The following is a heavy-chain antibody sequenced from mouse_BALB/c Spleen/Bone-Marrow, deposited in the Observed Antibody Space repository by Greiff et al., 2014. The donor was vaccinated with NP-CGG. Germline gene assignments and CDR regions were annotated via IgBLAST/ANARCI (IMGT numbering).Heavy chain of an antibody. Sequence: VQLQQSGAELAKPGASVKMSCKASGYTFTSYWMHWVKQRPGQGLEWIGYINPSTGYTEYNQKFKDKATLTADKSSSTAYMQLSSLTSEDSAVYYCAGGGNWDGFAYWGQGTLVTVSA. CDR3: AGGGNWDGFAY. J-gene: IGHJ3*01. D-gene: IGHD4-1*01. CDR2: INPSTGYT. V-gene: IGHV1-7*01. CDR1: GYTFTSYW.